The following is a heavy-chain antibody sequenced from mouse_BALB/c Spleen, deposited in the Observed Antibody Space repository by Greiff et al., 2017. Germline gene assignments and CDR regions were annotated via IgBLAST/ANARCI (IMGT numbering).Heavy chain of an antibody. CDR1: GFTFSSFG. Sequence: EVMLVESGGGLVQPGGSRKLSCAASGFTFSSFGMHWVRQAPEKGLEWVAYISSGSSTIYYADTVKGRFTISRDNPKNTLFLQMTSLRSEDTAMYYCARGLHYYGFFDYWGQGTTLTVSS. J-gene: IGHJ2*01. CDR2: ISSGSSTI. D-gene: IGHD1-2*01. V-gene: IGHV5-17*02. CDR3: ARGLHYYGFFDY.